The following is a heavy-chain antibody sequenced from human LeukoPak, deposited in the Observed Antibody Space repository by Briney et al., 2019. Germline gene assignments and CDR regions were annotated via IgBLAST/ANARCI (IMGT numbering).Heavy chain of an antibody. CDR2: IYYSGST. CDR1: GGSISGYY. Sequence: PSETLSLTCTVSGGSISGYYWSWLRQPPGKGLEGIGYIYYSGSTNYNPSLKSRVTISVDTSKNQFSLKLSSVTAADTAVYYCARARGTMVRGVITGMDVWGQGTTVTVSS. CDR3: ARARGTMVRGVITGMDV. J-gene: IGHJ6*02. D-gene: IGHD3-10*01. V-gene: IGHV4-59*01.